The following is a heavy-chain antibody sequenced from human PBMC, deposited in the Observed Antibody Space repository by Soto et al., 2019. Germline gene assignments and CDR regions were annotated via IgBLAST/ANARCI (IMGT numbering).Heavy chain of an antibody. Sequence: GGSLRLSCAASGFTFSSYSMNWVRQAPGKGLEWVSSISSSSSYIYYADSVKGRFTISRDNAKNSLYLQMNSLRAEDTAVYYCARDYDFWSGYRGYDAFDIWGQGTMVTVSS. J-gene: IGHJ3*02. D-gene: IGHD3-3*01. CDR3: ARDYDFWSGYRGYDAFDI. CDR1: GFTFSSYS. CDR2: ISSSSSYI. V-gene: IGHV3-21*01.